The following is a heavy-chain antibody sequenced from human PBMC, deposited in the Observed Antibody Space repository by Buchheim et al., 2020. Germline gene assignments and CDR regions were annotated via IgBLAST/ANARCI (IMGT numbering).Heavy chain of an antibody. Sequence: QLVESGGGLVQPGGSLRLSCAASGFTFSNFWMHWVRQAPGKGLVWVSRTDSDGSSTDYADSVKGRFTISRDNAKNTLYLQMNRLRPEDTAVYFCVRDWYGMDVWGRGT. CDR3: VRDWYGMDV. J-gene: IGHJ6*02. CDR1: GFTFSNFW. CDR2: TDSDGSST. V-gene: IGHV3-74*01.